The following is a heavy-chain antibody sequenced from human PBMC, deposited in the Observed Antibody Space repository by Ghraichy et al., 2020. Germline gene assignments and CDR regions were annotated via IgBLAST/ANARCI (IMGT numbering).Heavy chain of an antibody. CDR3: ARGSGDYYYYYGMDV. CDR1: GFTFSSYW. J-gene: IGHJ6*02. Sequence: GGSLRLSCAASGFTFSSYWMSWVRQAPGKGLEWVANIKQDGSEKYYVDSVKGRFTISRDNAKNSLYLQMNSLRAEDTAVYYCARGSGDYYYYYGMDVWGQGTTVTVSS. CDR2: IKQDGSEK. V-gene: IGHV3-7*03. D-gene: IGHD4-17*01.